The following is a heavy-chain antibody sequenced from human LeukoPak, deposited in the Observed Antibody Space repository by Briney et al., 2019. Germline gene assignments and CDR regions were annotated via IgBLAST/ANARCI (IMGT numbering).Heavy chain of an antibody. CDR1: GFTFSDYY. CDR2: ISSSSSYT. Sequence: SGGSLRLSCAASGFTFSDYYMSWIRQAPGKGLEWVSYISSSSSYTNYADSVKGRFTISRDNAKNSLYLQMNSLRAEDTAVYYCVRWGVLELVFDYWGQGTLVTVSS. CDR3: VRWGVLELVFDY. V-gene: IGHV3-11*06. D-gene: IGHD1-7*01. J-gene: IGHJ4*02.